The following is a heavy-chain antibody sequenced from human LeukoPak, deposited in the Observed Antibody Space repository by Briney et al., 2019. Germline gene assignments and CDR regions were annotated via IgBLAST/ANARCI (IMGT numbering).Heavy chain of an antibody. V-gene: IGHV3-21*01. Sequence: GTSLRLSCEKSGETSSTSIMESGRQVPGKGLEWASSIDYDGSHIYYSASVKGRFSISTDNVRATPYLQIHSMRTEDTAVTWLSSAPEDDLRTGHYDYWGQGTLVIVSS. CDR3: SSAPEDDLRTGHYDY. D-gene: IGHD3-10*02. CDR1: GETSSTSI. J-gene: IGHJ4*02. CDR2: IDYDGSHI.